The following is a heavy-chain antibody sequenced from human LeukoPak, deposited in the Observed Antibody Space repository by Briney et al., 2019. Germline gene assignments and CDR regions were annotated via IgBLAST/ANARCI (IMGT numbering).Heavy chain of an antibody. V-gene: IGHV3-66*01. CDR1: GFTVSSNY. Sequence: PGGSLRLSCAASGFTVSSNYMSWVRQAPGKGLEWVSVIYSGGSTYYADSVKGRFTISRDNSKNTLYLQMNSLRAEDTAVYYCARVEMATISPFFDHWGQGTLVTVSS. CDR3: ARVEMATISPFFDH. CDR2: IYSGGST. D-gene: IGHD5-24*01. J-gene: IGHJ4*02.